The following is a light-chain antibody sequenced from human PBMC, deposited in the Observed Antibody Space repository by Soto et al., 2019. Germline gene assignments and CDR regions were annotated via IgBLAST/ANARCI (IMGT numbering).Light chain of an antibody. CDR3: QQYNNWPRT. CDR2: GAS. CDR1: QSVSSN. V-gene: IGKV3-15*01. J-gene: IGKJ1*01. Sequence: EIVMTQSPVTLSVSPGERATLSCRASQSVSSNLAWYQQKPGQAPRLLIYGASTRATGIPARFSGSRSGKEFTLTISSLQSEDFAVYYCQQYNNWPRTFGQGTKVEI.